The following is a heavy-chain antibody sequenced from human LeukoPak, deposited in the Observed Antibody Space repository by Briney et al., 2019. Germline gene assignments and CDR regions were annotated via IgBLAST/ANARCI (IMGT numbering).Heavy chain of an antibody. CDR2: ISNTGAST. D-gene: IGHD3-3*01. V-gene: IGHV3-23*01. J-gene: IGHJ4*02. Sequence: GGSLRLSCAASGFMFSSYAMNWVRQVPGKGLEWASTISNTGASTYYADSVKGRFTISRDNPKSTLYLQMDSLRAEDTAVYYCARGDFGVVRPFDFWGQGTLVTVSS. CDR1: GFMFSSYA. CDR3: ARGDFGVVRPFDF.